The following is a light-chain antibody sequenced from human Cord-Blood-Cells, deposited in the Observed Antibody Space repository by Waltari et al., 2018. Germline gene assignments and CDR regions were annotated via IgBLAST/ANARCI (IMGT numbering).Light chain of an antibody. Sequence: QSALTQPASVSGYPGQSITSPCTGTSSAVGGYNFVSWYQQHPGKAPKLMIYDVSNRPSGVSNRFSGSKSGNTASLTISGLQAEDEADYYCSSYTSSSTLVFGTGTKVTVL. CDR3: SSYTSSSTLV. CDR1: SSAVGGYNF. CDR2: DVS. J-gene: IGLJ1*01. V-gene: IGLV2-14*01.